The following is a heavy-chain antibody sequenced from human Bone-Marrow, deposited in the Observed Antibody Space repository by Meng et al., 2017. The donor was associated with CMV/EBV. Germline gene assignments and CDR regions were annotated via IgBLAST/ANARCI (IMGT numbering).Heavy chain of an antibody. CDR3: ARDRRYCSSTSCYLGYYYGMDV. J-gene: IGHJ6*02. CDR2: ISAYNGNT. CDR1: GYIFTNYG. D-gene: IGHD2-2*01. Sequence: ASVKVSCKASGYIFTNYGINWVRQAPGQALEWMGWISAYNGNTKNAQKFQGRVTMTTDTSTSTAYMELSRLRSDDTAVYYCARDRRYCSSTSCYLGYYYGMDVWGQGTTVTVSS. V-gene: IGHV1-18*01.